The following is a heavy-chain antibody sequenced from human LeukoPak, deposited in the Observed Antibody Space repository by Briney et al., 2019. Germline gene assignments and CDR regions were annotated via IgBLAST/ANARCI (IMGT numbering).Heavy chain of an antibody. J-gene: IGHJ4*02. CDR3: TTDRLMEYYDSRVYLGDS. CDR2: IKSKTDGVTT. CDR1: GFTFSNAW. D-gene: IGHD3-22*01. V-gene: IGHV3-15*01. Sequence: PGGSLILFCAASGFTFSNAWMSWVRQAPGKGLEWVGRIKSKTDGVTTDYAAPVQGRFSIPREDSADTVYLQMNSLRSEDTALYYCTTDRLMEYYDSRVYLGDSSGQGTLVTVSS.